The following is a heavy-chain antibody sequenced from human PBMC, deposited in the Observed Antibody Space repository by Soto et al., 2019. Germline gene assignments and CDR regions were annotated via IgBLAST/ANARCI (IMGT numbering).Heavy chain of an antibody. CDR3: ARGQWLLRLPDY. V-gene: IGHV3-21*01. CDR2: ISSSSSYI. J-gene: IGHJ4*02. CDR1: GFTFSIYS. D-gene: IGHD6-19*01. Sequence: PGGSLRLSCAASGFTFSIYSMNWVRQAPGKGLEWVSSISSSSSYIYYADSVKGRFTISRDNAKNSLYLQMNSLRAEDTAVYYCARGQWLLRLPDYWGQGTLVTVSS.